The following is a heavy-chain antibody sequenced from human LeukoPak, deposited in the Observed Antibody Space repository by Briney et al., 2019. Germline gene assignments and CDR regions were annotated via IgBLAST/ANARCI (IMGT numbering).Heavy chain of an antibody. CDR2: IVVGSGNT. D-gene: IGHD3-22*01. CDR1: GFTFTSFA. J-gene: IGHJ3*01. V-gene: IGHV1-58*01. CDR3: AAEAAYYYDSRDAFDV. Sequence: SVKVSCKASGFTFTSFAVQWVRQARGQRLEWIGWIVVGSGNTNYAQKFQERVTITRDMSTSLVYMELSSLRSEDTAVYYCAAEAAYYYDSRDAFDVWGQGTMVTVSS.